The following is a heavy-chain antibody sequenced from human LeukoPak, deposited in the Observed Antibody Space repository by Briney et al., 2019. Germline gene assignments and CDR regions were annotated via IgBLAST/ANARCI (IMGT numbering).Heavy chain of an antibody. CDR3: AKVRAPSGWFNSDY. J-gene: IGHJ4*02. CDR2: ISGSGDST. CDR1: GFTFSNYV. D-gene: IGHD6-19*01. Sequence: PGGSLRLSCAVSGFTFSNYVMSWVRQAPGKGLEWVSGISGSGDSTYYADSVKGRFTISRDNSKNTLYLQMNSLRVEDTAAYYYAKVRAPSGWFNSDYWGQGTLVTVSS. V-gene: IGHV3-23*01.